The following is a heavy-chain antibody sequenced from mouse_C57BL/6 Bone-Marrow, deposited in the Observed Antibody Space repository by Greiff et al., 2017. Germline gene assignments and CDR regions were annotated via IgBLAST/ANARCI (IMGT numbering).Heavy chain of an antibody. CDR3: ARPLTTVVATPAY. D-gene: IGHD1-1*01. Sequence: VQLKQSGAELARPGASVKLSCKASGYTFTSYGISWVKQRTGQGLEWIGEIYPRSGNTYYNEKFKGKATLTADKASSTAYMGLRSLTSEDSAVYFCARPLTTVVATPAYWGQGTLVTVSA. CDR2: IYPRSGNT. V-gene: IGHV1-81*01. J-gene: IGHJ3*01. CDR1: GYTFTSYG.